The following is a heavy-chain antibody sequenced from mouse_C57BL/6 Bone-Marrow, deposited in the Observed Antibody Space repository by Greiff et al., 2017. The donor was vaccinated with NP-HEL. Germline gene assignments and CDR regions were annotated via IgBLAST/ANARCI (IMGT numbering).Heavy chain of an antibody. CDR2: IHPNSGST. CDR1: GYTFTSYW. J-gene: IGHJ2*01. V-gene: IGHV1-64*01. D-gene: IGHD3-3*01. Sequence: QVQLQQPGAELIKPGASVKLSCKASGYTFTSYWMHWVKQRPGQGLAWIGMIHPNSGSTNYNEKFKSKATLTVDKSSSTAYMQLSSLTSEDSAVYYCAREGGLGNPFDYWGQGTTLTVSS. CDR3: AREGGLGNPFDY.